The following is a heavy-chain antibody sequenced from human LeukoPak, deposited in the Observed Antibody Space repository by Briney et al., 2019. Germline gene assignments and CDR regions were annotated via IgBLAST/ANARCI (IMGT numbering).Heavy chain of an antibody. CDR2: IYPGDSCT. CDR1: GYTFASFS. Sequence: GESLKISCKGSGYTFASFSIGWVRRLPGKGLEWLGIIYPGDSCTTDSRSFQGQVTSSADKSIRNLYLQWDSLKDSDTDIYYFVRHLSAITSFPHYWGPGTLITVAS. CDR3: VRHLSAITSFPHY. D-gene: IGHD2-2*01. V-gene: IGHV5-51*01. J-gene: IGHJ4*02.